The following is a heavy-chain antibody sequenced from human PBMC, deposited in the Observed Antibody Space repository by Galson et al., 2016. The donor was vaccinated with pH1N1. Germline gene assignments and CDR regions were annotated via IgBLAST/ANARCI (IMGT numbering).Heavy chain of an antibody. CDR3: ARDRGAPGSPPLYFFNY. J-gene: IGHJ4*01. CDR1: GFTFSNYG. Sequence: SLRLSCAASGFTFSNYGTHWVRQAPGKGLEWVAFVQDGGTTEYYADSMKGRFTISRDNSQKTLYLQMNNLRVDDTAVYYCARDRGAPGSPPLYFFNYWGHGTLVIVSS. CDR2: VQDGGTTE. D-gene: IGHD2-15*01. V-gene: IGHV3-30*02.